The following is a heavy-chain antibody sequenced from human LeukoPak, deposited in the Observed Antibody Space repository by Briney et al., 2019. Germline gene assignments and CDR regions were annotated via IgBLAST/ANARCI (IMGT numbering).Heavy chain of an antibody. CDR3: ARAEGVVVAAHIDV. V-gene: IGHV1-18*01. J-gene: IGHJ6*03. CDR2: ISGYNGNT. D-gene: IGHD2-15*01. CDR1: GYTFTRYG. Sequence: ASVKVSCKASGYTFTRYGIYWVRQAPGQGLEWMGWISGYNGNTKYAQKFQGRVSVTTDTSTSTAYMELRSLRSDDTAVCYCARAEGVVVAAHIDVWGKGTTVIVSS.